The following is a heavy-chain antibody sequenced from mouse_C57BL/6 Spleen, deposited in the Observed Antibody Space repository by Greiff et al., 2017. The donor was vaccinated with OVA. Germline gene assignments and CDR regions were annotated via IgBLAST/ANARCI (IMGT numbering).Heavy chain of an antibody. CDR3: TRIITTVVADY. CDR1: GYTFTDYE. CDR2: IDPETGGT. J-gene: IGHJ2*01. Sequence: QVQLQQSGAELVRPGASVTLSCKASGYTFTDYEMHWVKQTPVHGLEWIGAIDPETGGTAYNQKFKGKAILTADKSSSTAYMELRSLTSEDSAVYYCTRIITTVVADYWGQGTTLTVSS. D-gene: IGHD1-1*01. V-gene: IGHV1-15*01.